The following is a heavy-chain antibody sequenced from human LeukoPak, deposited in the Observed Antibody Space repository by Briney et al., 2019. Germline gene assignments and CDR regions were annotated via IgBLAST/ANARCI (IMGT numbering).Heavy chain of an antibody. CDR2: IKEDGSEE. J-gene: IGHJ4*02. CDR3: ARYCSIGSCFDY. V-gene: IGHV3-7*04. Sequence: GGSLRLSCAASGFTFGSYWMSWVRQAPGKGLEWVANIKEDGSEEYYVDSLKGRFTISRDNAKNSLYLQMNSLRAEDTAVYYCARYCSIGSCFDYWGQGTLVTVSS. CDR1: GFTFGSYW. D-gene: IGHD2-15*01.